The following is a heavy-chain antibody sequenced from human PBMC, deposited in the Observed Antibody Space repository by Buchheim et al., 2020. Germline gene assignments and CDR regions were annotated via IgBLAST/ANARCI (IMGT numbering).Heavy chain of an antibody. D-gene: IGHD3-22*01. V-gene: IGHV1-2*02. CDR2: INPNNGDT. CDR3: ARFDYDTSMDV. CDR1: GYTITGYY. J-gene: IGHJ6*02. Sequence: QVQLVQSGAEVKKPGASVKVSCKASGYTITGYYMHWVRQAPGQGLEWMGWINPNNGDTNYAQKFQGRVTMTRDTSISTVYMELSRLRSDDTAVYYCARFDYDTSMDVWGQGTT.